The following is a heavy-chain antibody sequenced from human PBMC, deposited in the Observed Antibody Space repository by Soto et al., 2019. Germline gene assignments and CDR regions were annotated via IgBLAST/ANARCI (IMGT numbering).Heavy chain of an antibody. D-gene: IGHD6-13*01. V-gene: IGHV1-69*13. CDR1: GCTFSSYA. J-gene: IGHJ6*02. CDR3: ARTGGSSGHYYYYYGMDV. Sequence: SVKVSCKASGCTFSSYAISCVRQAPGQVLEWMGGIIPIFGTANYAQKFQGRVTITADESTSTAYMELSSLRSEDTAVYYCARTGGSSGHYYYYYGMDVWGQGTTVTVSS. CDR2: IIPIFGTA.